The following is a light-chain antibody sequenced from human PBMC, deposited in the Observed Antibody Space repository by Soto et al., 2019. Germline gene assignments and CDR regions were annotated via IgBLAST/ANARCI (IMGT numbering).Light chain of an antibody. Sequence: ETVLTQSPGTPSLSPGERATLSCRRRQSVSSSYLAWYQQKPGQAPRLLIYGASSRATGIPDRFSGSGSGTDFTLTISRLEPEDFAVYYCQQYGSSPPWTFGQGTKVDI. V-gene: IGKV3-20*01. CDR2: GAS. CDR3: QQYGSSPPWT. J-gene: IGKJ1*01. CDR1: QSVSSSY.